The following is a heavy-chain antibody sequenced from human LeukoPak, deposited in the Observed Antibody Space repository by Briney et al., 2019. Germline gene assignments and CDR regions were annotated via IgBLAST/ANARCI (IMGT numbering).Heavy chain of an antibody. CDR1: GGSISSGDYY. Sequence: SETLSLTCTVSGGSISSGDYYWSWIRQPPGKGLEWIGYIYYSGSTYYNPSLKSRVTISVDTSKNQFSLKLSSVTAADTAVYYCARVKGPSYYYYYLDVWGKGTTVTVSS. CDR3: ARVKGPSYYYYYLDV. J-gene: IGHJ6*03. CDR2: IYYSGST. V-gene: IGHV4-30-4*08.